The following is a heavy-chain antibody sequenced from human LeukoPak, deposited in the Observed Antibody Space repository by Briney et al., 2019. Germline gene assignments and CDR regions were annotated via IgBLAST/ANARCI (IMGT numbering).Heavy chain of an antibody. V-gene: IGHV3-9*01. D-gene: IGHD4-17*01. Sequence: GGSLRLSCAASGFTFDDYAMHWVRQAPGKGLEWVSGISWNSGSIGYADSVKGRFTISRDNAKNSLYLQMNSLRAEDTALYYCAKQGPVTTYLGLPDYWGPGTLVTVSS. J-gene: IGHJ4*02. CDR2: ISWNSGSI. CDR1: GFTFDDYA. CDR3: AKQGPVTTYLGLPDY.